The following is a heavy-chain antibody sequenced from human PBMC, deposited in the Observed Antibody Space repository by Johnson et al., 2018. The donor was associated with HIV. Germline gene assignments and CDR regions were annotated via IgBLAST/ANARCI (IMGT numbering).Heavy chain of an antibody. J-gene: IGHJ3*02. V-gene: IGHV3-30*18. CDR2: ISYDGSNK. CDR3: AKDIYYDGSDYFSVGAFDI. CDR1: GFTFRSYG. Sequence: QVQLVESGGGVVQPGRSLRLSCAASGFTFRSYGMHWVRQAPGKGLEWVAVISYDGSNKYYADSVKGRFTITRDNCKNTLYLQMSSLSVEDTDEYYWAKDIYYDGSDYFSVGAFDIWGQGTVVTVSS. D-gene: IGHD3-22*01.